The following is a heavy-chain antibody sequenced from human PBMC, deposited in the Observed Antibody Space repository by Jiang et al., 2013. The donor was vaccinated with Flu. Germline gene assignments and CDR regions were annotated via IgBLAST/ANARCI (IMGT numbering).Heavy chain of an antibody. J-gene: IGHJ3*02. D-gene: IGHD2-21*02. CDR2: IIPIFGTA. CDR1: GGTFSSYA. CDR3: AALRGYCGGDCYSDAFEI. V-gene: IGHV1-69*01. Sequence: VQLVESGAEVKKPGSSVKVSCKASGGTFSSYAISWVRQAPGQGLEWMGGIIPIFGTANYAQKFQGRVTITADESTSTAYMELSSLRSEDTAVYYCAALRGYCGGDCYSDAFEIWGQGTMVTVSS.